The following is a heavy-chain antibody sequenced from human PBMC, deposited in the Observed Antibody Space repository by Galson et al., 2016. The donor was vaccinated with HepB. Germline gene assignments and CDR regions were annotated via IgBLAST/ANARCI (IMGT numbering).Heavy chain of an antibody. J-gene: IGHJ6*02. V-gene: IGHV3-30*03. Sequence: SLRLSCAASGFTFRSYGMHWVRQAPGKGLEWVAIISYDGSNGYSADSVKGRFTISRDNSKNTLYLQMNSLRAEDTAVYYCARDSAMDVWGQGTTVTVSS. CDR1: GFTFRSYG. CDR2: ISYDGSNG. CDR3: ARDSAMDV.